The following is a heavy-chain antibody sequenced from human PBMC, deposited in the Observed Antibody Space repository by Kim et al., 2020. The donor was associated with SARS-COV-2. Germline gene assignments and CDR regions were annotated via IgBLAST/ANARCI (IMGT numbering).Heavy chain of an antibody. CDR3: ARDSSYDSFRYYYYYMDV. J-gene: IGHJ6*03. V-gene: IGHV1-3*01. Sequence: ASVKVSCKASGYTFTNYAMRWVRQAPGQGLEWMGWISAYNGNTKYSQNFQGRVTITTDTSTGTAYMELSSLRSDDTAVYYCARDSSYDSFRYYYYYMDV. D-gene: IGHD3-9*01. CDR2: ISAYNGNT. CDR1: GYTFTNYA.